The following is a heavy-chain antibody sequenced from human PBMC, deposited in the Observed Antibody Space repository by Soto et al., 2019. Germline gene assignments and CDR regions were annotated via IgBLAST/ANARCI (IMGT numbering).Heavy chain of an antibody. Sequence: NPSETLSLTCTVSGGSVSSGSYYWSWIRQPPGKGLEWIGYIYYSGSTSFNPSLESRVAMSVDTSKNHFSLNLSSVAAADMAVYYCAREGSYSAYNFAHGIQLWSFDFWGQGALVTVSS. J-gene: IGHJ4*02. CDR2: IYYSGST. V-gene: IGHV4-61*03. D-gene: IGHD5-12*01. CDR1: GGSVSSGSYY. CDR3: AREGSYSAYNFAHGIQLWSFDF.